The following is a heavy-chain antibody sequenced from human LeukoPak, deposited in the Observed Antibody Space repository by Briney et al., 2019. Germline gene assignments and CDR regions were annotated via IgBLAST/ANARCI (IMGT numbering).Heavy chain of an antibody. CDR2: IYTSGST. J-gene: IGHJ4*02. CDR1: GGSISSYY. D-gene: IGHD6-13*01. Sequence: SETLSLTCTVSGGSISSYYWSWIRQPAGKGLEWIGRIYTSGSTNYNPSLKSRVTISVDKSKNQFSLKLSSVTAADTAVYYCARDIAAAGTSDYWGQGTLVTVSS. CDR3: ARDIAAAGTSDY. V-gene: IGHV4-4*07.